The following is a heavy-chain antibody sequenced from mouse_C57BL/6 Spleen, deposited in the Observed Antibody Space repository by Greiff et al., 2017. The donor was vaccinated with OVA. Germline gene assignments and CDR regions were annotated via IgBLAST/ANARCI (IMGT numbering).Heavy chain of an antibody. V-gene: IGHV14-2*01. D-gene: IGHD1-1*01. Sequence: EVKLMESGAELVKPGASVKLSCTASGFNIKDYYMHWVKQRTEQGLEWIGRIDPEDGETKYAPKFQGKATITADTSSNTAYLQLSSLTSEDTAVYYCTTTYGSSPSFDYWGQGTTLTVSS. J-gene: IGHJ2*01. CDR1: GFNIKDYY. CDR3: TTTYGSSPSFDY. CDR2: IDPEDGET.